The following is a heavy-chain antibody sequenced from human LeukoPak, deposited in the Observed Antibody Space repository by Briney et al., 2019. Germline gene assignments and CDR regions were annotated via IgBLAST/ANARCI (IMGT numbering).Heavy chain of an antibody. J-gene: IGHJ4*02. D-gene: IGHD3-10*01. CDR1: GFTFSTYA. Sequence: GGSLRLSCAASGFTFSTYAMSWVRQAPGKGLEWVSAITSSGANKYYADSVKGRFTISRDNSKNTLFLQMNSLRAEDTAVYYCAKTKVANYYGSGSYVDYWGQGTLVTVSS. V-gene: IGHV3-23*01. CDR3: AKTKVANYYGSGSYVDY. CDR2: ITSSGANK.